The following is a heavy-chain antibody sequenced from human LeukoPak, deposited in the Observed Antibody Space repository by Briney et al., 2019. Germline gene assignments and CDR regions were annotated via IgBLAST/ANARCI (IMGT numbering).Heavy chain of an antibody. Sequence: PGGSLRLSCAASGFTVSSNYMSWVRQAPGKGLEWVSVIYSSGSTYYADSVKGRFTISRDNSKNTLYLQMNSLRAEDMAVYYCARAGLYCSGGSCYHFDYWGQGTLVTVSS. CDR1: GFTVSSNY. CDR3: ARAGLYCSGGSCYHFDY. V-gene: IGHV3-53*01. D-gene: IGHD2-15*01. J-gene: IGHJ4*02. CDR2: IYSSGST.